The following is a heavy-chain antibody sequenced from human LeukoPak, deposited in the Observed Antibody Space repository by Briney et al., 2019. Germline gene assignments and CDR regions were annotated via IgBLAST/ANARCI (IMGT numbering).Heavy chain of an antibody. Sequence: SQTLSLTCTVSGGSISSGSYYWSWIRQPAGKGLEWIGRIYTSGSTKYNPSLKSRVTISVDRSKTQFSLKLSSVTAADTAVYYCARTYCGGDCRGYYYHYYMDVWGKGTTVTISS. D-gene: IGHD2-21*02. CDR1: GGSISSGSYY. V-gene: IGHV4-61*02. J-gene: IGHJ6*03. CDR3: ARTYCGGDCRGYYYHYYMDV. CDR2: IYTSGST.